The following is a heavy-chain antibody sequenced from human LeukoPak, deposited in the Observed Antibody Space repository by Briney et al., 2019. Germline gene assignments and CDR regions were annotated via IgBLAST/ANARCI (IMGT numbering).Heavy chain of an antibody. V-gene: IGHV4-39*02. J-gene: IGHJ4*02. CDR3: ARERRGSTSSEFDY. CDR2: IYYSGST. CDR1: GGSISSSSYY. Sequence: SETLSLTCTASGGSISSSSYYWGWIRQPPGKGLEWNGSIYYSGSTYYNPSLKSRVTISVDTSKNQFSLKLSSVTAADTAVYYCARERRGSTSSEFDYWGQGTLVTVSS. D-gene: IGHD2-2*01.